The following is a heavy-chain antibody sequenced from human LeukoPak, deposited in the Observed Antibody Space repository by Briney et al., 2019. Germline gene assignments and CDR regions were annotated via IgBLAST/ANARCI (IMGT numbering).Heavy chain of an antibody. Sequence: GGSLRLSCAASGFTFNIYWMHWVRQAPGKGLVWVSLISSDGSITSYADSVKGRFTISRDNAKDTVYLQMNSLRVEDTAVYYCARRVGSSESSYYFDYWGQGTLVTVSS. CDR3: ARRVGSSESSYYFDY. J-gene: IGHJ4*02. D-gene: IGHD3-22*01. CDR2: ISSDGSIT. CDR1: GFTFNIYW. V-gene: IGHV3-74*01.